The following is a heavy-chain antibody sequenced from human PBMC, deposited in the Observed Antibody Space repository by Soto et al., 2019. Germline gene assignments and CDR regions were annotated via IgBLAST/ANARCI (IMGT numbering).Heavy chain of an antibody. Sequence: ASVKVSCKASGYTFTSYAMHWVRQAPGQRLEWMGWINAGNGNTKYSQKFQGRVTITRDTSASTAYMELSSLRSEDTAVYYCARGTPRYCSGGSCDWFEPWGQGTLVTVSS. V-gene: IGHV1-3*01. J-gene: IGHJ5*02. CDR2: INAGNGNT. CDR3: ARGTPRYCSGGSCDWFEP. D-gene: IGHD2-15*01. CDR1: GYTFTSYA.